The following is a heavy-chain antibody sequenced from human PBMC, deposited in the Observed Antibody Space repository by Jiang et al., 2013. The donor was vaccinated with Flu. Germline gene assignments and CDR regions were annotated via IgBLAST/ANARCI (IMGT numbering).Heavy chain of an antibody. CDR1: GASITSYY. CDR2: IYYSGAT. CDR3: ARHGGAIIAGVDF. J-gene: IGHJ4*02. Sequence: GPGLVKPSETLSLNCSVSGASITSYYWSWIRQPPGKGLEWIGYIYYSGATYYNPSLKSRVTISVDTSKRHFSLRLSSVTAADTAVYYCARHGGAIIAGVDFWGREPWSRSRQ. D-gene: IGHD6-13*01. V-gene: IGHV4-59*08.